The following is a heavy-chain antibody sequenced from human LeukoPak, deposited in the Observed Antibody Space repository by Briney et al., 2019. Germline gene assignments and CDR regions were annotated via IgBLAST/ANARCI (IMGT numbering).Heavy chain of an antibody. CDR3: AKSLYYYDSSGYFIYDY. J-gene: IGHJ4*02. CDR1: GFTFSSYA. CDR2: ISGSGGST. V-gene: IGHV3-23*01. Sequence: GRSLRLSCAASGFTFSSYAMSWVRQAAGHGLEWVSAISGSGGSTYYADSVKGRFTISRDNSKNTLYLQMNSLRAEDTAVYYCAKSLYYYDSSGYFIYDYWGQGTLVTVSS. D-gene: IGHD3-22*01.